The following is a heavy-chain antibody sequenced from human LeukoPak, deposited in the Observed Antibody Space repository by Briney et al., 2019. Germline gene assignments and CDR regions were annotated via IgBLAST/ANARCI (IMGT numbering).Heavy chain of an antibody. D-gene: IGHD2-8*01. J-gene: IGHJ4*02. V-gene: IGHV3-7*01. CDR2: IKQDDSEI. Sequence: EGSLRLSCAASGFTFSTYWMTWVRQAPGKGLEWVANIKQDDSEIYYVDSVKGRFTISRDNAKNPLYLQMNSLRDEDTAVYYCARDNNGPDYWGQGTLVTVSS. CDR3: ARDNNGPDY. CDR1: GFTFSTYW.